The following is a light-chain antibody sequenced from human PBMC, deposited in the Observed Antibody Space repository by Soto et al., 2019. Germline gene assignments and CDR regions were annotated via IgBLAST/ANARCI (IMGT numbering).Light chain of an antibody. Sequence: EIVITQSPSTVSVSPGERATLSCRASQSVNSNLAWYQQKPGQAPRLLIYAASTRATGIPARFSGSGSGTDFTLTISSLEPEDFAVYYCQQRSNWPPWTFGQGTKVDIK. V-gene: IGKV3-11*01. CDR1: QSVNSN. J-gene: IGKJ1*01. CDR2: AAS. CDR3: QQRSNWPPWT.